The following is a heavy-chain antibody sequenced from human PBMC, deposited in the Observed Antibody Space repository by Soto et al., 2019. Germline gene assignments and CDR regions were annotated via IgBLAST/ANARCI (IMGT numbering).Heavy chain of an antibody. V-gene: IGHV1-46*01. CDR2: INPSGGST. Sequence: ASGKVSCKASGYTFTSYYTDWGRQASGRGLEGMGIINPSGGSTSYAQKCQGRVTMTRDTSTSTVYMELSSLRSEDTAVYYCAREAYDFWSGFLRYGMDVWGQGTTVTVSS. J-gene: IGHJ6*02. CDR1: GYTFTSYY. CDR3: AREAYDFWSGFLRYGMDV. D-gene: IGHD3-3*01.